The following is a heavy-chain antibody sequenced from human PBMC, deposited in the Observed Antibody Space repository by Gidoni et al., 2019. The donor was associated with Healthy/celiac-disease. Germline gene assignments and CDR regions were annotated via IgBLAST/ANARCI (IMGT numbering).Heavy chain of an antibody. D-gene: IGHD5-12*01. CDR1: GFTFSSYA. CDR2: ISGSGGST. V-gene: IGHV3-23*01. CDR3: AKGPVEMATIGVY. J-gene: IGHJ4*02. Sequence: EVQLLESGGGLVQPGVSLRLSCAASGFTFSSYARSWVRQPPGKGPEWVSAISGSGGSTYYADSVKGRFTISRDNTKNTRYLQMNSLRAEDTAVYYCAKGPVEMATIGVYWGQGTLVTVSS.